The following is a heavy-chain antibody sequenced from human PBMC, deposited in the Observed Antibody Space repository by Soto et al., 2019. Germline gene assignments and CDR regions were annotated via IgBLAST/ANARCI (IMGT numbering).Heavy chain of an antibody. CDR1: GGSISSSSYY. Sequence: PSATLSLTCTVSGGSISSSSYYWGWIRQPPGKGLEWIGSIYYSGSTYYNPSLKSRVTISVDTSKNQFSLQLSSVTAADTAVYYCASHGSGSYTDYNYGMDGWGQVTTVT. J-gene: IGHJ6*02. CDR3: ASHGSGSYTDYNYGMDG. D-gene: IGHD3-10*01. CDR2: IYYSGST. V-gene: IGHV4-39*01.